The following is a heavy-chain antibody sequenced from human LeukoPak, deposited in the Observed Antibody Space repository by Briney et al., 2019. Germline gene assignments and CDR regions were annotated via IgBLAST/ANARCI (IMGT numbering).Heavy chain of an antibody. D-gene: IGHD4-11*01. CDR1: GFTFSSHA. Sequence: PGGSLRLSCAASGFTFSSHAMSWVRQAPGKGLEWVAAISRSGGNTYYGDSVKGRFTISRDSSKNTLHLQMDSLRAEDTAVHYCAKDWPVSGDHYSPFDYWGQGTLVTVSS. CDR2: ISRSGGNT. V-gene: IGHV3-23*01. CDR3: AKDWPVSGDHYSPFDY. J-gene: IGHJ4*02.